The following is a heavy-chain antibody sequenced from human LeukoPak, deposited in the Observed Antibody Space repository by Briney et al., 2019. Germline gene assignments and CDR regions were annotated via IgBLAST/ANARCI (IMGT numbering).Heavy chain of an antibody. D-gene: IGHD2-15*01. Sequence: GRSLRLSCAASGFTFSSYGMHWVRQAPGKGLEWVAVISYDGSNKYYADSVKGRFTISRDNSKNTPYLQMNSLRAEDTAVYYCAKESSRMDPTSDYWGQGTLVTVSS. V-gene: IGHV3-30*18. CDR1: GFTFSSYG. CDR3: AKESSRMDPTSDY. J-gene: IGHJ4*02. CDR2: ISYDGSNK.